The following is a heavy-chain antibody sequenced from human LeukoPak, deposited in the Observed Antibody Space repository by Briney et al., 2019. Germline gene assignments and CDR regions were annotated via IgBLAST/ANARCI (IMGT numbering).Heavy chain of an antibody. Sequence: SVKVSCKASGSTFSSYAVGWVRQAPGQGLEWMGGIIPIFGTANYAQKFQGRVTITADESTSTAYMELSSLRSEDTAVYYCARVAAVAGTGEELSLSDYWGQGTLVTVSS. V-gene: IGHV1-69*01. CDR1: GSTFSSYA. CDR3: ARVAAVAGTGEELSLSDY. D-gene: IGHD6-19*01. CDR2: IIPIFGTA. J-gene: IGHJ4*02.